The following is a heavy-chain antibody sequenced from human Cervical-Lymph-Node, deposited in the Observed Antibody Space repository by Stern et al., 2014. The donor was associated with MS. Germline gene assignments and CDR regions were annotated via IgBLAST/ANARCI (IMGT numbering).Heavy chain of an antibody. CDR1: GGSISSYY. CDR2: IYYSGST. Sequence: QLQLQESGPGLVKPSETLSLTCTVSGGSISSYYWSWIRQPPGKGLEWIGYIYYSGSTNYNPSLKSRVTISVDTSKNQFSLKLSSVTAADTAVYYCARGGYSYGYDYWGQGTLVTVSS. D-gene: IGHD5-18*01. V-gene: IGHV4-59*01. CDR3: ARGGYSYGYDY. J-gene: IGHJ4*02.